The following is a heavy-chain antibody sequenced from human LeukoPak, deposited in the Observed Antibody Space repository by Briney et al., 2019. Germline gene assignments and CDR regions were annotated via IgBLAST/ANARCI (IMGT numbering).Heavy chain of an antibody. J-gene: IGHJ3*02. Sequence: PSETLSLTCTVSGGSISSYYWTWIRRPPGKGLEWIGYIYYSGSTNYNPSLKSRVTISVDTSKKQFSLKLSSVTAADTAVYYCARSSYYYGADALDIWGQGTTVTVSS. CDR2: IYYSGST. D-gene: IGHD3-10*01. CDR3: ARSSYYYGADALDI. V-gene: IGHV4-59*01. CDR1: GGSISSYY.